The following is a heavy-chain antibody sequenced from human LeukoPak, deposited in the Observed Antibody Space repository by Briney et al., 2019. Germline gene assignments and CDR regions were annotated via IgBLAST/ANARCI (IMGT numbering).Heavy chain of an antibody. Sequence: PSETLSLTCTVSGGSISSYYWSWIRQPPGKGLEWIGYIYTSGSTNYNPSLKNRVTISVDTSKNQFSLKLSSVTAADTAVYYCARHVPGYSGYDPNWFDPWGQGTLVTVSS. D-gene: IGHD5-12*01. V-gene: IGHV4-4*09. CDR3: ARHVPGYSGYDPNWFDP. CDR1: GGSISSYY. CDR2: IYTSGST. J-gene: IGHJ5*02.